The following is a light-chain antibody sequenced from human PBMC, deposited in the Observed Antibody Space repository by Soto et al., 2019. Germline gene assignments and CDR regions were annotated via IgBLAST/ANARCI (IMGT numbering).Light chain of an antibody. CDR2: SNN. CDR3: GAWDESLNGWV. CDR1: SSNIGSNT. Sequence: QLVLTQPPSASGTPGQRVTISCSGSSSNIGSNTVNWYQHLPGTAPKLLIYSNNQRPSGVPDRFSGSKSGTSASLAISGLQSEDEAEYYCGAWDESLNGWVFGGETKLTVL. J-gene: IGLJ3*02. V-gene: IGLV1-44*01.